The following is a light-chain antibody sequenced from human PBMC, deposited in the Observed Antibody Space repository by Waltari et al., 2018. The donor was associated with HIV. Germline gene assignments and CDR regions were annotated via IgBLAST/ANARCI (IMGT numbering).Light chain of an antibody. CDR1: QGVSSSN. CDR3: QQYGSSALT. Sequence: EIVLTQSPGTLSLSPGERATLSCRASQGVSSSNLAWYQQKPGQAPRLLIYGASSRATGIPDRFSGSGSGTDFTLTISRLEPEDFAVYYCQQYGSSALTFGGGTKVEIK. CDR2: GAS. J-gene: IGKJ4*01. V-gene: IGKV3-20*01.